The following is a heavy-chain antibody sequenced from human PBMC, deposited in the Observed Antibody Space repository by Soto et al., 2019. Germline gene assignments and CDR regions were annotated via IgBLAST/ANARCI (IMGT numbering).Heavy chain of an antibody. Sequence: GGSLRLSCAASGFSFTNAWMNWVRQAPGKGLEWVGRIKSNADGGTAEYAAPVKGRFTISRDDSRNTVFLQMDSLKTEDTAVYYCTTYTNYYSECWGQGTLVTVPQ. D-gene: IGHD4-4*01. CDR2: IKSNADGGTA. V-gene: IGHV3-15*07. CDR1: GFSFTNAW. J-gene: IGHJ4*01. CDR3: TTYTNYYSEC.